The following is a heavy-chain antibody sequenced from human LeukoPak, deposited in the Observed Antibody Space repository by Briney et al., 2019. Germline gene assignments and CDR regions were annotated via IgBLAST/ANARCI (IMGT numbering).Heavy chain of an antibody. CDR3: ARGGLSGCSSTSCPLFDY. CDR1: GFTVSSNY. J-gene: IGHJ4*02. CDR2: ISSSGSII. D-gene: IGHD2-2*01. Sequence: GGSLRLSCAASGFTVSSNYMSWIRQAPGKGLEWVSYISSSGSIIYYADSVKGRFTISRDNARDSLYLQMSSLRAEDTAVYYCARGGLSGCSSTSCPLFDYWGQGTLVTVSS. V-gene: IGHV3-11*01.